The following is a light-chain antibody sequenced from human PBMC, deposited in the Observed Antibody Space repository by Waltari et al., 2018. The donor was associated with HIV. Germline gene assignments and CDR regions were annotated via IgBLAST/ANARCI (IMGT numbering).Light chain of an antibody. V-gene: IGLV2-14*01. Sequence: QSALTQPAYVSGSPGQSITISCTGPTSDADSFDYVSWYQQHPGKVPTLIIYELSFRASGVSNRFSASKSGNTTSLTISGLQAEDEAVYYCGSYTATNSMMFGGGTKLTVL. CDR1: TSDADSFDY. CDR3: GSYTATNSMM. CDR2: ELS. J-gene: IGLJ3*02.